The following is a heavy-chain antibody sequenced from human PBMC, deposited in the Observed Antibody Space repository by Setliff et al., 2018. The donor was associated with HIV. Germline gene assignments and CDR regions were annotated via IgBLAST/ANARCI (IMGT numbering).Heavy chain of an antibody. J-gene: IGHJ4*02. Sequence: GGSLRLSCAASGFTFGSYSMNWVRQAPGKGLEWISYITKRADETHYADSVKGRFSISRDTAKNSLYLQMNSLRAEDTAVYYCASAPQYSSGWYGRAFDYWGQGMLVTVSS. V-gene: IGHV3-21*05. CDR1: GFTFGSYS. CDR3: ASAPQYSSGWYGRAFDY. CDR2: ITKRADET. D-gene: IGHD6-19*01.